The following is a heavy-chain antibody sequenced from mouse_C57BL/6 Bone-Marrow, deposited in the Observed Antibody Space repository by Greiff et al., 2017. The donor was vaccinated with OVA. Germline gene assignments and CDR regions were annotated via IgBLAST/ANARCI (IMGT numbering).Heavy chain of an antibody. CDR1: GYTFTDYE. D-gene: IGHD2-5*01. CDR3: TRGYSNYYAMDY. V-gene: IGHV1-15*01. J-gene: IGHJ4*01. CDR2: IDPETGGT. Sequence: QVQLKESGAELVRPGASVTLSCKASGYTFTDYEMHWVKQTPVHGLEWIGAIDPETGGTAYNQTFKGKAILTADKSSSTAYMELRRLTSEDSAVYYCTRGYSNYYAMDYWGQGTSVTVSS.